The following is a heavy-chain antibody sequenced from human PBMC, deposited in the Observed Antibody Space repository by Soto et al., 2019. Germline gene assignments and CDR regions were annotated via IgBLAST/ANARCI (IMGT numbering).Heavy chain of an antibody. CDR2: TYHSGST. CDR3: ARGLKYYYDSSGYYDYGMDV. D-gene: IGHD3-22*01. Sequence: SETLSLTCAVSGGSISSGGYSWSWIRQQPGKGLEWIGYTYHSGSTYYNPSLKSRVTISVDRSKNQFSLKLSSVTAADTAVYYCARGLKYYYDSSGYYDYGMDVWGQGTTVTVSS. V-gene: IGHV4-30-2*01. J-gene: IGHJ6*02. CDR1: GGSISSGGYS.